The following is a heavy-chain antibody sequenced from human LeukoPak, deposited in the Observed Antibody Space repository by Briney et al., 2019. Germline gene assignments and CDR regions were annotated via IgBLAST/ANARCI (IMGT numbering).Heavy chain of an antibody. V-gene: IGHV1-18*01. CDR3: ARDWTTTKGYFDN. CDR1: GYTFSSHG. J-gene: IGHJ4*02. CDR2: ISGYNDNT. D-gene: IGHD3/OR15-3a*01. Sequence: GASVKVSCKTSGYTFSSHGISWVRQAPGQGLEWMGWISGYNDNTDYVEKFQGRVTMITEPSTSTAYMELRSLRSDDTAVYYCARDWTTTKGYFDNWGQGTLVTVSS.